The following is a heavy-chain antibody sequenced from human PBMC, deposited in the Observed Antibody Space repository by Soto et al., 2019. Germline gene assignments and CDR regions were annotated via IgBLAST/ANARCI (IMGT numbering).Heavy chain of an antibody. CDR1: GYTFTSYG. CDR2: ISAYNGNT. V-gene: IGHV1-18*01. Sequence: QVPLVQSGAEVKKPGASVKVSCKASGYTFTSYGISWVRQAPGQGLEWMGWISAYNGNTNYAQKLQGRVTMTTDTSTSTAYMELRSLRSDDTAVYYCARGEDDYGDYSWLKSDYWGQGTLVTVSS. D-gene: IGHD4-17*01. CDR3: ARGEDDYGDYSWLKSDY. J-gene: IGHJ4*02.